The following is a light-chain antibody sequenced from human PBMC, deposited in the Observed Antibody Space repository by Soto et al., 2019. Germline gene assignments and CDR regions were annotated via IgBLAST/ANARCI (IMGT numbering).Light chain of an antibody. CDR1: SSNIGSNT. V-gene: IGLV1-44*01. CDR2: SNN. J-gene: IGLJ1*01. CDR3: SAWDDSLNGVYV. Sequence: QSVLTQPPSASGTPGQRVTISCSGSSSNIGSNTVNWYQQLPGTAPKLLIYSNNQRPSGVPDRFSGSNSGTSASLAISGLQSEDEADYYCSAWDDSLNGVYVFGTGTKLTVL.